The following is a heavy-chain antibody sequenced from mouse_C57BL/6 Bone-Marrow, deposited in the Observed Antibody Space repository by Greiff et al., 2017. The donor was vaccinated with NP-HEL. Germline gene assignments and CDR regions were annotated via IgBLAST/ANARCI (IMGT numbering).Heavy chain of an antibody. CDR1: GYTFTDYN. D-gene: IGHD1-1*01. J-gene: IGHJ4*01. CDR2: INPNNGGT. V-gene: IGHV1-18*01. CDR3: ARRVLYSYYAMDY. Sequence: EVQLQQSGPELVKPGASVKIPCKASGYTFTDYNMDWVKQSHGKSLEWIGDINPNNGGTIYNQKFKGKATITADTSSNTAYLQLSSLTSEDTAIYYCARRVLYSYYAMDYWGQGTSVTVSS.